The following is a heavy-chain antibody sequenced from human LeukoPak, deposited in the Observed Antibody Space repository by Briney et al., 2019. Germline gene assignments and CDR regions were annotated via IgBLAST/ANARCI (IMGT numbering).Heavy chain of an antibody. CDR1: GYTFTSYG. J-gene: IGHJ6*03. CDR2: ISAYNGNT. CDR3: ARAGHIVVVLTSYYMDV. V-gene: IGHV1-18*01. D-gene: IGHD2-2*01. Sequence: ASVKVSCKASGYTFTSYGISWVRQAPGRGLEWMGWISAYNGNTNYAQKLQGRVTMTTDTSTSTAYMELRSLRSDDTAVYYCARAGHIVVVLTSYYMDVWGKGTTVTVSS.